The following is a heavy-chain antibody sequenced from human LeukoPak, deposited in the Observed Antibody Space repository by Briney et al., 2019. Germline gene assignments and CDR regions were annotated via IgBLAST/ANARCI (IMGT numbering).Heavy chain of an antibody. J-gene: IGHJ4*02. CDR1: GGSISSYY. CDR3: ARFGYSSSPGDY. CDR2: IYYSGST. D-gene: IGHD6-13*01. Sequence: SETLSLTCTVSGGSISSYYWSWLRQPPGKGLEWIGYIYYSGSTNYNPSLKSRVTISVDTSKNQFSLKLSSVTAADTAVYYCARFGYSSSPGDYWGQGTLVTVSS. V-gene: IGHV4-59*01.